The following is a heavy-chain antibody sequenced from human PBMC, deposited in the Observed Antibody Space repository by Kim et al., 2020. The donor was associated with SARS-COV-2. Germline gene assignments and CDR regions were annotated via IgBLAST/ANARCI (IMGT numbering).Heavy chain of an antibody. V-gene: IGHV4-39*01. J-gene: IGHJ6*02. D-gene: IGHD3-3*01. CDR2: IHYSGST. CDR1: GGSISSSSYY. CDR3: ARHGYYDFWRCYYTGIGSYYYYGMDV. Sequence: SETLSLTCTVSGGSISSSSYYWGWIRQPPGMGLEWIGSIHYSGSTYYNPSLKSRVTISVNTSKNQFSLKLSTVTAADTAVYYWARHGYYDFWRCYYTGIGSYYYYGMDVWGQGTTVTVSS.